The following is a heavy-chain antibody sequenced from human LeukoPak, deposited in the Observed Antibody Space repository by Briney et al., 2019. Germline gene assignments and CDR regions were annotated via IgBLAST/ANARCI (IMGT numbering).Heavy chain of an antibody. CDR3: AKGDYYMEV. CDR2: LRYDANNRYDKNND. J-gene: IGHJ6*03. V-gene: IGHV3-30*02. Sequence: GGSLRLSCVASGVTFDNFGMHWVRQAPGKGLEWVAFLRYDANNRYDKNNDYYAVSVKGRFTISRDNSKNTLYLQMSSLKSEDTAVYYCAKGDYYMEVWGKGATVTVSS. CDR1: GVTFDNFG.